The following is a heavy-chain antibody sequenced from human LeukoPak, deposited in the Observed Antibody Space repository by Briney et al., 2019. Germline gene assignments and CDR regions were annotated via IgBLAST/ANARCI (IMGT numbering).Heavy chain of an antibody. J-gene: IGHJ4*02. Sequence: GASVKVSCKASGYTFTSYYMHWVRQAPGQGLEWMGLINPSGGSTSYAQKFQGRVTMTRDTSTSTVYMELSSLRSEDTAVYYCARVAYCGGDCYSGKEGYYFDYWGQGTLVTVSS. D-gene: IGHD2-21*02. V-gene: IGHV1-46*01. CDR1: GYTFTSYY. CDR2: INPSGGST. CDR3: ARVAYCGGDCYSGKEGYYFDY.